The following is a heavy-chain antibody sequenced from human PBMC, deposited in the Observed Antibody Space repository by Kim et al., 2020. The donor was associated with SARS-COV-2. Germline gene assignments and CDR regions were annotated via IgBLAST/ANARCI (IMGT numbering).Heavy chain of an antibody. CDR2: IIPNLNTT. J-gene: IGHJ4*02. CDR3: ARDPNGVFDH. D-gene: IGHD2-8*01. V-gene: IGHV1-69*13. CDR1: EGTFSSYS. Sequence: SVKVSCKASEGTFSSYSITWVRHAPGQGLQWMGGIIPNLNTTNYAQMFKGRVSITADESTSTAYMELSSLRSEDTAVYYCARDPNGVFDHWGQGTLVTV.